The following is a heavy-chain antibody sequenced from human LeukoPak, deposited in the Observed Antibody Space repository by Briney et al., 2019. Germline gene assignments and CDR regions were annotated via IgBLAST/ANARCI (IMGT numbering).Heavy chain of an antibody. D-gene: IGHD3-22*01. CDR2: ISAYNGNT. CDR3: VSWSSGYMNDY. V-gene: IGHV1-18*01. Sequence: ASVKVSCKASGYTFTNYGIFWVRQAPGQGLEWMGWISAYNGNTNYAQKLQGRVTMTTDTSTSTAYMELRSLRSDDTAVYYCVSWSSGYMNDYWGQGTLVTVSS. J-gene: IGHJ4*02. CDR1: GYTFTNYG.